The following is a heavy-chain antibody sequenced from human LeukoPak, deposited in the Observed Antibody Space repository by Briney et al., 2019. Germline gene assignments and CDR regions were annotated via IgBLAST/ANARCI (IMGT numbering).Heavy chain of an antibody. Sequence: SVKVSCKASGGTFSRYTISWVRQAPGQGLEWMGGIIPMFGRANYAQKFQGRLTITAGESSTTAYMELSGLRSEDTAVYYCATDASIYDSRGYYYLWWGQGTLVTVSS. J-gene: IGHJ4*02. V-gene: IGHV1-69*13. D-gene: IGHD3-22*01. CDR1: GGTFSRYT. CDR2: IIPMFGRA. CDR3: ATDASIYDSRGYYYLW.